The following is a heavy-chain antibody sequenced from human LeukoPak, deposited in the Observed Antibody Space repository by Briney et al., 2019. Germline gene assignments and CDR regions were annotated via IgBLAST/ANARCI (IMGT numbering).Heavy chain of an antibody. D-gene: IGHD1-26*01. CDR3: AKDTRALLRLGYFDC. J-gene: IGHJ4*02. CDR2: ISGTGGNT. Sequence: GGSLRLSCAASGFTFSNYAMSWVRQAPGKGLEWVSAISGTGGNTYYADSVKGRSTISRDNSRHTLYLQMNSLRAEDTAVYYCAKDTRALLRLGYFDCWGQGTLVTVSS. CDR1: GFTFSNYA. V-gene: IGHV3-23*01.